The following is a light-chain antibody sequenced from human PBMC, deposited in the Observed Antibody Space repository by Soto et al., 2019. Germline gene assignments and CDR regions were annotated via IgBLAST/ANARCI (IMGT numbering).Light chain of an antibody. J-gene: IGLJ2*01. V-gene: IGLV6-57*04. Sequence: FMLTQPHSVSESPGKTVTISCTRSSGSIARNYVQGYQQRPGSAPTTVIYEDNQRPAVVPDRFSGSIDSSSNSAPLTISGLKTEEEADYYCQSYDSSNVVFGGGTKLTLL. CDR1: SGSIARNY. CDR3: QSYDSSNVV. CDR2: EDN.